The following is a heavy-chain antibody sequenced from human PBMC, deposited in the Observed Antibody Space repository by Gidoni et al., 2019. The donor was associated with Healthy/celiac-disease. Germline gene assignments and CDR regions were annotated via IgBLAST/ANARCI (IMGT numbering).Heavy chain of an antibody. V-gene: IGHV5-51*01. CDR3: TRLSGSGSTTYWFDP. CDR1: GYSFTSYW. CDR2: IYPGDSGI. Sequence: EVQLVQSGAEVKKPGESLKISCKGSGYSFTSYWIGWVRQMPGKGLEWRGIIYPGDSGIRYSPSFEGQVTISADKSISTAYLQWSSLKASDTAMYYCTRLSGSGSTTYWFDPWGQGTLVSVSS. D-gene: IGHD3-10*01. J-gene: IGHJ5*02.